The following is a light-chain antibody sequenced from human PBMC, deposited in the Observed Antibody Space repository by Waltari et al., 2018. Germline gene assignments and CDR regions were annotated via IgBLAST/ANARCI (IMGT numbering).Light chain of an antibody. CDR2: GNN. CDR3: QSFDSNVRGGVV. Sequence: QSILTQPTSVSGAPGQRVTISCTGSSSNIGAGHDVYWYQAFQGTAPNRLIYGNNNRPPGGPDRFSGSKSGSAASLAINGLQAEDEADYYCQSFDSNVRGGVVFGGGTKVTVL. CDR1: SSNIGAGHD. J-gene: IGLJ3*02. V-gene: IGLV1-40*01.